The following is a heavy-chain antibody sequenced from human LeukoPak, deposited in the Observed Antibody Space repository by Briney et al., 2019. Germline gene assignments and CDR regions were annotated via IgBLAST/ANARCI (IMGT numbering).Heavy chain of an antibody. CDR1: GGSFSGYY. J-gene: IGHJ4*02. CDR2: INHSGST. V-gene: IGHV4-34*01. Sequence: SETLSLTCAVYGGSFSGYYWSWIRQPPGKGVEWIGEINHSGSTNYNPSLKSRVTISVDTSKNQFSLKLSSVTAADTAVYYCARQGYYYDSSGYRLMDYWGQGSLVTVSS. D-gene: IGHD3-22*01. CDR3: ARQGYYYDSSGYRLMDY.